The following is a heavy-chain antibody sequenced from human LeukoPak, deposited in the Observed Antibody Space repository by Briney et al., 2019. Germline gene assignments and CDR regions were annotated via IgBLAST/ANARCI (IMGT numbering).Heavy chain of an antibody. J-gene: IGHJ6*02. CDR3: AIKTDYDILTGYQYYYYYGMDV. D-gene: IGHD3-9*01. Sequence: ASVKVSCKASGYTFTGYYMHWVRQAPGQGLEWMGWINPNSGGTNYAQKFQGRVTMTRDTSISTAYMELSRLRSDDTAVYYCAIKTDYDILTGYQYYYYYGMDVWGQGTTVTVSS. CDR2: INPNSGGT. V-gene: IGHV1-2*02. CDR1: GYTFTGYY.